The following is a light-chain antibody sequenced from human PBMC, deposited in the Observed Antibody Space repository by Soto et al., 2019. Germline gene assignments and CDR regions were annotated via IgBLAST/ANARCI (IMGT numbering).Light chain of an antibody. CDR2: DAS. CDR3: KKYKSYFWT. V-gene: IGKV1-5*01. Sequence: EIQMTQTHSTLSAAVGETFTITCRASQSLSEWLAWYQQKPGKAPKLLIYDASSLERGVPSRFSGSGSGTECTLTISSLQPDECAMYYCKKYKSYFWTCGQGTKGDIK. CDR1: QSLSEW. J-gene: IGKJ1*01.